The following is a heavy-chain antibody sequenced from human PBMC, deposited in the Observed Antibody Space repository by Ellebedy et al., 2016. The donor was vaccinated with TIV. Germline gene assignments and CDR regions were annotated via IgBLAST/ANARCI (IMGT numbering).Heavy chain of an antibody. V-gene: IGHV3-11*01. CDR3: ARESGTTWLAFDM. D-gene: IGHD1-1*01. J-gene: IGHJ3*02. CDR2: ISSNGRSI. CDR1: TFIFSDYA. Sequence: PGGSLRLSCAASTFIFSDYAMSRIRQAPGKGLEWISYISSNGRSIYYGDSVKGRFTISRDNARNSLYLQLASLRAGDTAVYYCARESGTTWLAFDMWGQGTMVTVSS.